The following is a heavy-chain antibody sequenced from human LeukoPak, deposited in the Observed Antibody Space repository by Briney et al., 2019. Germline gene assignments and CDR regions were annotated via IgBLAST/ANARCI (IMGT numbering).Heavy chain of an antibody. V-gene: IGHV1-3*01. Sequence: KFQGRVTITRVTSASTAYMELSSLRSEDTAVYYCARKKERGLVHRFDYWGQGTLVTVSS. CDR3: ARKKERGLVHRFDY. D-gene: IGHD3/OR15-3a*01. J-gene: IGHJ4*02.